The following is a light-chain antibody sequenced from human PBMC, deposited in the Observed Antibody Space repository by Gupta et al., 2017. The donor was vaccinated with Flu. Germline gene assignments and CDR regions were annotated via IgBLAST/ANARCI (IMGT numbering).Light chain of an antibody. J-gene: IGLJ1*01. V-gene: IGLV1-44*01. Sequence: LLPQQPPPSGPPGQRVPTLCSASSSDIGSNLVEWYQQLPGTAPKLLIYSDNQRPSGVPDRFSGSKSGTSASLAISGLQSEDEADYYCATWDDSLNGPVFGTGTKVTVL. CDR2: SDN. CDR1: SSDIGSNL. CDR3: ATWDDSLNGPV.